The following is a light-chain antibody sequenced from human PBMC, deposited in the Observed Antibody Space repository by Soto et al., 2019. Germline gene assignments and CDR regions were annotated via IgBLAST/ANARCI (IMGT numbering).Light chain of an antibody. CDR1: QNIRGNE. J-gene: IGKJ1*01. CDR3: QDYGTSAPWT. CDR2: RGS. Sequence: VLTQSPGTLSLSPGERATLSCRASQNIRGNELAWYQQKPGQPPRLLIYRGSSRAPGIPDRFSGRGPGTEFTLTISSLEPEDFAVYYCQDYGTSAPWTFGQGTKVEIK. V-gene: IGKV3-20*01.